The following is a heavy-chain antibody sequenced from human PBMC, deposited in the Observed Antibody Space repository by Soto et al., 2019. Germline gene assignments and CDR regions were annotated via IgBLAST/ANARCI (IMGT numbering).Heavy chain of an antibody. Sequence: QVQLVESGGGVVQPGSSLRVSCAASGFNFSSVGMHWVRQAPGKGLEWVALMSYDGSSKYYQDSLKGRFTISRDKFKNTLYLQMSSLRVEDTAVYYCAKDRGWSRADLEYWGQGTLVTVSS. V-gene: IGHV3-30*18. CDR1: GFNFSSVG. CDR3: AKDRGWSRADLEY. CDR2: MSYDGSSK. J-gene: IGHJ4*02. D-gene: IGHD3-10*01.